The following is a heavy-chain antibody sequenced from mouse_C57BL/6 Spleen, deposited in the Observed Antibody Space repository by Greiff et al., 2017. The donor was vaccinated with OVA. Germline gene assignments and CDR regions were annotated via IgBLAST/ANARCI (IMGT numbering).Heavy chain of an antibody. D-gene: IGHD2-1*01. V-gene: IGHV1-55*01. CDR3: ARDGNCTVAY. CDR2: IYPGSGST. J-gene: IGHJ3*01. Sequence: QVQLQQPGAELVKPGASVKMSCKASGYTFTSYWITWVKQRPGQGLEWIGDIYPGSGSTNYNEKFKSKATLTVDTSSSTASMHLSSLTSEDSAVYDCARDGNCTVAYWGPGTLVTVSA. CDR1: GYTFTSYW.